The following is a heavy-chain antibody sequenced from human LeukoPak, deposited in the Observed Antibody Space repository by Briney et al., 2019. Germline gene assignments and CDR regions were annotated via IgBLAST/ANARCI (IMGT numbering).Heavy chain of an antibody. V-gene: IGHV4-39*01. CDR1: GGSISSSSYY. CDR2: IYYSGST. J-gene: IGHJ5*02. D-gene: IGHD3-3*01. Sequence: SETLSLTCTVSGGSISSSSYYWGWIRQPPGKGLEWIGSIYYSGSTYYNPSPKSRVTISVDTSKSQFSLKLRSVAAADTAVYYCASRNLYDFWSGYWSPWGQGTLVTVSS. CDR3: ASRNLYDFWSGYWSP.